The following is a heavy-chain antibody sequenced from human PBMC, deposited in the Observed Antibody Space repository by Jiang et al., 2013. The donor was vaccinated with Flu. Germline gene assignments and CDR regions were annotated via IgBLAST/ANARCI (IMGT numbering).Heavy chain of an antibody. D-gene: IGHD6-19*01. J-gene: IGHJ3*02. V-gene: IGHV3-23*01. CDR3: AKEYRRSSGWSGGDAFDI. Sequence: VQLLESGGGLVQPGGSLRLSCAASGFTFSSYAMSWVRQAPGKGLEWVSAISGSGGSTYYADSVKGRFTISRDNSKNTLYLQMNSLRAEDTAVYYCAKEYRRSSGWSGGDAFDIWGQGTMVTVSS. CDR1: GFTFSSYA. CDR2: ISGSGGST.